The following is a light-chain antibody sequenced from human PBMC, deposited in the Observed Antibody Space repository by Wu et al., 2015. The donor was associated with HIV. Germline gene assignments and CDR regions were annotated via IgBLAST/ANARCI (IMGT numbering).Light chain of an antibody. CDR1: QSVSSSY. V-gene: IGKV3-20*01. J-gene: IGKJ2*01. Sequence: EIVLTQSPGTLSLSPGERATLSCRASQSVSSSYLAWYQQKPGQAPRLLIYGASKRATGIPDRFSGRGSGTDFTLTISRLEPEDFAVYYCQQYNNWPPYTFGQGTKLEIK. CDR2: GAS. CDR3: QQYNNWPPYT.